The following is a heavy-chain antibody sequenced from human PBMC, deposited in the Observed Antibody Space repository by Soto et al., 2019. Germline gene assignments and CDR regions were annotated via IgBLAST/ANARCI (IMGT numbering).Heavy chain of an antibody. CDR1: GFTFSSYA. D-gene: IGHD3-10*01. V-gene: IGHV3-64*01. J-gene: IGHJ6*02. CDR3: ARQYYPLRYGIDV. Sequence: EVQLVESGGGLVQPGGSLRLSCAASGFTFSSYAMHWVRQAPGKGLEYVSAISSNGGSTYYANSVKGRFTISRDNSKNTLYLQMGSRKAEDMAVSYWARQYYPLRYGIDVWGQGTTVTVAS. CDR2: ISSNGGST.